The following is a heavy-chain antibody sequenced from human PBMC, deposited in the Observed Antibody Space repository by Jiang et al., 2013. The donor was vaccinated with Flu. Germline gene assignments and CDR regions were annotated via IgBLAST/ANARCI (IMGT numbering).Heavy chain of an antibody. D-gene: IGHD4-17*01. Sequence: GSGLVKPSETLSLTCSVSGDSMSSSNFYWAWIRQAPGGGLEWIGHIFYRGNTFYPPSLKSRATLSVDTAKKQFSLRLTSVTAADTAVYYCARVSDFGDYDAFDVWGQGTMVTVS. CDR3: ARVSDFGDYDAFDV. CDR2: IFYRGNT. J-gene: IGHJ3*01. V-gene: IGHV4-39*02. CDR1: GDSMSSSNFY.